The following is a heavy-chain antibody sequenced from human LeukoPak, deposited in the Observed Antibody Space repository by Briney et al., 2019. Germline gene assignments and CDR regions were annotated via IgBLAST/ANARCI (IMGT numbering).Heavy chain of an antibody. CDR3: ARVYYITVYGRCDC. CDR1: GFTFSSYW. Sequence: GGSLRLSCAASGFTFSSYWMHWVRQAPGKGLVWVSRINSDGSSTSYADSVKGRFTISRDNTKNTLYLQMNSLRAEDTAVYFCARVYYITVYGRCDCWGQGTLVTVSS. CDR2: INSDGSST. D-gene: IGHD1-20*01. J-gene: IGHJ4*02. V-gene: IGHV3-74*01.